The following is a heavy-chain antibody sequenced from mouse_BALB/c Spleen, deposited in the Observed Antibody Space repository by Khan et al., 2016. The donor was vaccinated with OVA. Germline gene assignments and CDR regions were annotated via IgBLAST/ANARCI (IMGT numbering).Heavy chain of an antibody. CDR3: VREGAYYRSDGGFAY. D-gene: IGHD2-14*01. V-gene: IGHV1-4*01. J-gene: IGHJ3*01. CDR1: GYTFTTYT. CDR2: IIPSNDYT. Sequence: VQLQESGAELARPGASVKMSCKASGYTFTTYTIHWVKQRPGQGLEWIGYIIPSNDYTNYNQKYKDRATLPADKSSSTAYMQLSSLTSEDSAVYYCVREGAYYRSDGGFAYWGQGTLVTVSA.